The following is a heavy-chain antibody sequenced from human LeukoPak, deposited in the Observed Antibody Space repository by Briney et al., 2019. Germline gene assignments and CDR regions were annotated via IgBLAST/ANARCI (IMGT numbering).Heavy chain of an antibody. D-gene: IGHD6-25*01. CDR3: VRDRAATQAWAELDL. J-gene: IGHJ5*02. Sequence: GSLRLSCTLSGASVTDTLIDWVRQAPGKGPEWVALIYIDGRTVYTDSVKGRFTISRDNSKNMVYLQMNSLRSEDAALYYCVRDRAATQAWAELDLWGQGTLVTVSS. CDR1: GASVTDTL. CDR2: IYIDGRT. V-gene: IGHV3-66*02.